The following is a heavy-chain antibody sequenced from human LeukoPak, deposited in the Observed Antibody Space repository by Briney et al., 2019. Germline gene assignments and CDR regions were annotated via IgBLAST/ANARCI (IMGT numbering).Heavy chain of an antibody. J-gene: IGHJ4*02. Sequence: ASVTVSCKASGGTFSSYAISWVRQAPGQGLEWMGGIIPIFGTANYAQKFQGRVTITADESTSTAYMELSSLRSEDTAVYYCARVGERDPYEKYRFDYWGQGTLVTVSS. CDR3: ARVGERDPYEKYRFDY. V-gene: IGHV1-69*13. CDR2: IIPIFGTA. CDR1: GGTFSSYA. D-gene: IGHD3-10*01.